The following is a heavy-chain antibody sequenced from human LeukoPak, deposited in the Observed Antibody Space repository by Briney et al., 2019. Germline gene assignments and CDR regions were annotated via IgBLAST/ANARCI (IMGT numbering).Heavy chain of an antibody. D-gene: IGHD3-10*01. CDR1: DYSISSGYY. CDR3: ARVFDYGSGSYPFDI. Sequence: SETLSLTCTVSDYSISSGYYWVWIRQPPPQGLVLIGYIYYSETTNYNPSLKSRVTISIDTSKNQFSLKLSSVTAADTAVYYCARVFDYGSGSYPFDIWGQGTMVTVSS. CDR2: IYYSETT. V-gene: IGHV4-38-2*02. J-gene: IGHJ3*02.